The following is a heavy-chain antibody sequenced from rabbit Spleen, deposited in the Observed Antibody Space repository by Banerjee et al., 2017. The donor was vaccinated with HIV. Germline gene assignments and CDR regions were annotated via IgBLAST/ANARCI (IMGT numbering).Heavy chain of an antibody. CDR3: ARLGTGSNYYPFNL. CDR1: GFSFSSNW. V-gene: IGHV1S45*01. J-gene: IGHJ4*01. Sequence: LEESGGGLVKPGGTLTLTCTVSGFSFSSNWICWVRQAPGKGLEWIACIDTSDGDTDYANWPKGRFTISKPSSTTVTLQMTSLTAADTATYSCARLGTGSNYYPFNLWGPGTLVTVS. D-gene: IGHD8-1*01. CDR2: IDTSDGDT.